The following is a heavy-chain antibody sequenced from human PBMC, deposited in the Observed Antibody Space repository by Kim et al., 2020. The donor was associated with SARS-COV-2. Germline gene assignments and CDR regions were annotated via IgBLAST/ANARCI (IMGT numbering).Heavy chain of an antibody. V-gene: IGHV3-9*01. J-gene: IGHJ4*02. Sequence: YADSVKGRFTISRDNAKNSLYLQMNSLRAEDTALYYCAKADYDILTGPDYWGQGTLVTVSS. CDR3: AKADYDILTGPDY. D-gene: IGHD3-9*01.